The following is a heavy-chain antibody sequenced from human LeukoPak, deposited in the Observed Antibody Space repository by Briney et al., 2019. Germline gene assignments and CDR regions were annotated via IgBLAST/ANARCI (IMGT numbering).Heavy chain of an antibody. CDR3: AREQVTGGHDY. J-gene: IGHJ4*02. Sequence: SETLSLTCTVSGGSISSSSYYWSWIRQPPGKGLEWIGEINHSGSTNYNPSLKSRVTISVDTSKNQFSLKLSSVTAADTAVYYCAREQVTGGHDYWGQGTLVTVSS. CDR1: GGSISSSSYY. CDR2: INHSGST. V-gene: IGHV4-39*07. D-gene: IGHD1-14*01.